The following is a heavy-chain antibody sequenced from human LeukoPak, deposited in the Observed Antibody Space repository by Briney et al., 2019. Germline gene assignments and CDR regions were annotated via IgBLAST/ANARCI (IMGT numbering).Heavy chain of an antibody. CDR1: GFTFSSYW. V-gene: IGHV3-33*06. D-gene: IGHD6-19*01. CDR2: IWYDGSNK. Sequence: PGGSLRLSCAASGFTFSSYWMHWVRQAPGKGLEWVAVIWYDGSNKYYADSVKGRFTISRDNSKNTLYLQMNSLRAEDTAVYYCAKGLVAVAGREVYFDYWGQGTLVTVSS. CDR3: AKGLVAVAGREVYFDY. J-gene: IGHJ4*02.